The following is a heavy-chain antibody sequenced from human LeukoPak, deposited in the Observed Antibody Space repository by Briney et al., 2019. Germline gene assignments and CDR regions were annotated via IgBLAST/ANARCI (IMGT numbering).Heavy chain of an antibody. D-gene: IGHD3-22*01. Sequence: GWSLPLSCAASGFTVSKNYMIWVRQAPAKGREWVSFVYSGGTTHYAESEKGRFSTSRNTSTNTMYLQINSLRAEDTAVYYCARFTDRSAYPFDYWGQGNLVTVSS. V-gene: IGHV3-66*01. J-gene: IGHJ4*02. CDR3: ARFTDRSAYPFDY. CDR1: GFTVSKNY. CDR2: VYSGGTT.